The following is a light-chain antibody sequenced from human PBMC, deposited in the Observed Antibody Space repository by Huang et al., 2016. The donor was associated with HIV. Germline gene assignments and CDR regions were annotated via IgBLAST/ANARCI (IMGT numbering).Light chain of an antibody. V-gene: IGKV3-15*01. Sequence: EVVMTQSPVPLSVSPVERAPLSCRASQSVNNKLACFQQKPGQAPRLLIHEASIRATVIPDRCSGSGSGTEFTLTSSSLQSEDVAVYYCQQYNNWPPWTFGQGTKVEIK. J-gene: IGKJ1*01. CDR2: EAS. CDR3: QQYNNWPPWT. CDR1: QSVNNK.